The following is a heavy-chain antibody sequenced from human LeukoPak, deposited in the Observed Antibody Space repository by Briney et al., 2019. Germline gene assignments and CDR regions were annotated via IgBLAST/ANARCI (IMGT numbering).Heavy chain of an antibody. Sequence: GGSLRLSCAASGFSFSSYWMSWVRQAPGKGLEWVANIKQDGSDKHYVDSVKGRFTISRDNSKNTLYLQMNSLRAEDTAVYYCAKDRPYSGSYWGGYYFDYWGQGTLVTVSS. D-gene: IGHD1-26*01. CDR2: IKQDGSDK. CDR3: AKDRPYSGSYWGGYYFDY. V-gene: IGHV3-7*01. J-gene: IGHJ4*02. CDR1: GFSFSSYW.